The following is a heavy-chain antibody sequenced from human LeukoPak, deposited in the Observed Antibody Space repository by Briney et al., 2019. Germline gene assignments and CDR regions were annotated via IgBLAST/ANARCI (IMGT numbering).Heavy chain of an antibody. Sequence: GGSLRLSCAASGFTFSSYEMNWVRQAPGKGLEWVSYISSSGSTIYYADSVKGRFTISRDNAKNSMYLQMNSLRGEDTAVYYCAELGITMIGGVWGKGTTVTISS. V-gene: IGHV3-48*03. D-gene: IGHD3-10*02. CDR1: GFTFSSYE. J-gene: IGHJ6*04. CDR2: ISSSGSTI. CDR3: AELGITMIGGV.